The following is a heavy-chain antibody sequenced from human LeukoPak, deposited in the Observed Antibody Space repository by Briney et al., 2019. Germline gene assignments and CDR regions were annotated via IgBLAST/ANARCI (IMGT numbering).Heavy chain of an antibody. CDR3: AKDEGSWYAVDY. Sequence: GGSPRLSCAASGFTFSSYGMHWVRQAPGKGLEWVAFIRYDGSNKYYADSVKGRFTIFRDNSKNTLYLQMNSLRAEDTAVYYCAKDEGSWYAVDYWGQGTLVTVSS. J-gene: IGHJ4*02. D-gene: IGHD2-15*01. CDR2: IRYDGSNK. CDR1: GFTFSSYG. V-gene: IGHV3-30*02.